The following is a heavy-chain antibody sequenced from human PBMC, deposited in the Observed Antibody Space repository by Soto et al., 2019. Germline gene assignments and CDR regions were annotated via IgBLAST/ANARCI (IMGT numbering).Heavy chain of an antibody. V-gene: IGHV4-31*03. CDR3: ARDGTGSGWYYFDY. D-gene: IGHD6-19*01. CDR2: IYYRGST. CDR1: GGFIGSAGYY. J-gene: IGHJ4*02. Sequence: SETLSLTCSVAGGFIGSAGYYCSWIRQHPGEGLEWIGYIYYRGSTYYNPSLKSRVTISVDTSKNQFSLKLSSVTAADTAVYYCARDGTGSGWYYFDYWGQGTLVTVSS.